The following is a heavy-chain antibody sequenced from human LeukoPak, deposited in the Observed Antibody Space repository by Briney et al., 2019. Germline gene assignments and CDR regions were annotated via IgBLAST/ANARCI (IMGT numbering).Heavy chain of an antibody. CDR1: GFTFSSYW. V-gene: IGHV3-74*01. Sequence: GGSLRLSCAASGFTFSSYWMHWVRQAPGKGLVWVSRIKRDGTTSYADSVKGRFTISRDDAKNTLSLHMNGLRAEDTGVYYCVRSPDGSSYGGNWGQGALVTVSS. CDR3: VRSPDGSSYGGN. D-gene: IGHD3-10*01. J-gene: IGHJ4*02. CDR2: IKRDGTT.